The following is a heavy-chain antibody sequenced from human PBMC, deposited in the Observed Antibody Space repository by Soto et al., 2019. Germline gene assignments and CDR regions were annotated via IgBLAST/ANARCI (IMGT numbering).Heavy chain of an antibody. J-gene: IGHJ4*02. D-gene: IGHD3-22*01. CDR2: IIPIFGTP. CDR1: GDSFSSYA. V-gene: IGHV1-69*01. CDR3: ATGRNYYETSALAY. Sequence: QVQLVQSVAEVKKPGSSVKVSCKASGDSFSSYAISWVRQAPGHGLEWMGRIIPIFGTPNYAQRVEGRVTITADESTRTANMELSSLRSDDTAVYYCATGRNYYETSALAYWGQGTLVTVSS.